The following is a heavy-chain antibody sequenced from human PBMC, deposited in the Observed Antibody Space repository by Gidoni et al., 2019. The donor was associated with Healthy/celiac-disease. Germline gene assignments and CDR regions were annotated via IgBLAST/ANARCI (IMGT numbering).Heavy chain of an antibody. CDR1: GFTFSSYS. CDR2: ISSSSSYI. J-gene: IGHJ3*02. CDR3: AREALDAFDI. V-gene: IGHV3-21*01. Sequence: EVQLVESGGGLVKPGGSLRLSCAASGFTFSSYSMTWVRQAPGKGLDGVSSISSSSSYIYYADSVKGRYTISRDNAKNSLYLQMNSLRAEDTAVYYCAREALDAFDIWGQGTMVTVSS.